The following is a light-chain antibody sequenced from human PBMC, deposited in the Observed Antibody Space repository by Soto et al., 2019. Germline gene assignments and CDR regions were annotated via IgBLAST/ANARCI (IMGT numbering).Light chain of an antibody. CDR2: AAS. V-gene: IGKV1-39*01. J-gene: IGKJ1*01. CDR1: QNIRTY. CDR3: QHYNSYSEA. Sequence: DIQMTQSPPSLSASVGDRVTITCRASQNIRTYLNWYQQKPGKAPKLLIYAASTLQSGVPSRFRGSGSETDFTLTISSLQPEDFATYYCQHYNSYSEAFGQGTKVDIK.